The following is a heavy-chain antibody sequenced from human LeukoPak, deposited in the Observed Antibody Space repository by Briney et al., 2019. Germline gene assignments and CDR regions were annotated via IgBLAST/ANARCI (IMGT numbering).Heavy chain of an antibody. CDR1: GFTFSSYA. J-gene: IGHJ4*02. D-gene: IGHD5-18*01. Sequence: GGSLRLSCAASGFTFSSYAMHWVRQAPGKGLEYVSAISSNGGNTYYANSVKGRFTIFRDNSKNTLYLQMGSLRTEDMAVYYCAKDRSGYSYGYADYWGQGTLVTVSS. CDR3: AKDRSGYSYGYADY. CDR2: ISSNGGNT. V-gene: IGHV3-64*01.